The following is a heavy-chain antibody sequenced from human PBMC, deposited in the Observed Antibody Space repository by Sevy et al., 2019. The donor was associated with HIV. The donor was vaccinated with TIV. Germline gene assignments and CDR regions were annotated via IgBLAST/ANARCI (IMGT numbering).Heavy chain of an antibody. Sequence: GGSLRLSCAASGFTFSNAWMSWVRQAPGKGLEWVGRIKSKTDGGTTDYAAPVKGRFTISRDDSTNTLYLQMNSLKTEDTAVYYCTTPSRSIVGAPDAFDIWGQGTMVTVSS. CDR1: GFTFSNAW. V-gene: IGHV3-15*01. J-gene: IGHJ3*02. D-gene: IGHD1-26*01. CDR2: IKSKTDGGTT. CDR3: TTPSRSIVGAPDAFDI.